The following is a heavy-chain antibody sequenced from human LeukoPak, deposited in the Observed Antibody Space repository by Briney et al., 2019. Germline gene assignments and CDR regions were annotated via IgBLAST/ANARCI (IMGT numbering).Heavy chain of an antibody. CDR1: GFTFSSYA. V-gene: IGHV3-23*01. J-gene: IGHJ4*02. CDR2: ISGSGGST. D-gene: IGHD3-3*01. Sequence: QPGGSLRLSCAASGFTFSSYAMSWVRQAPGKGLEWVSAISGSGGSTYYADSVKGRFTISRDNSKNTLYLQMNSLRAEDTAVYYCATPLGFWSGYYTFRDNYWGQGTLVTVPS. CDR3: ATPLGFWSGYYTFRDNY.